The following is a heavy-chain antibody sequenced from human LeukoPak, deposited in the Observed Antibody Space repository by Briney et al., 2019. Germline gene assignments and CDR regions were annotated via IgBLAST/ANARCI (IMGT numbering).Heavy chain of an antibody. CDR3: AKPTALYYYGSGSFDY. CDR1: GFTFSSYA. V-gene: IGHV3-23*01. J-gene: IGHJ4*02. D-gene: IGHD3-10*01. Sequence: GGSLRLSCAASGFTFSSYAMSWVRQAPGKGLEWVSAISGSGGSTYYADSVKGRFTISRDNSKNTLYLQMNSLRAEDTALYYCAKPTALYYYGSGSFDYWGQGTLVTVSS. CDR2: ISGSGGST.